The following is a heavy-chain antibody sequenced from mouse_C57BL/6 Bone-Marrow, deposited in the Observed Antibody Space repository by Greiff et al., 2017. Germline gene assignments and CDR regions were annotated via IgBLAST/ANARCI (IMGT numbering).Heavy chain of an antibody. J-gene: IGHJ4*01. CDR2: IDPENGDT. CDR3: TKDYAMDY. V-gene: IGHV14-4*01. Sequence: VQLQQSGAELVRPGASVKLSCTASGFNIKDDYMHWVKQRPEQGLEWIGWIDPENGDTEYASKVQGKATITADTSSNTAYLQLSSLTSEDTAVYYCTKDYAMDYWGQGTSVTVSS. CDR1: GFNIKDDY.